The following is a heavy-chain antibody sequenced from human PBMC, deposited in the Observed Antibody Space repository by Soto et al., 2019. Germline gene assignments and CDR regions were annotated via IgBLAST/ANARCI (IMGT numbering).Heavy chain of an antibody. CDR3: ARGSRWLELRGGHPLATYYYYGMDV. Sequence: GASVKVSCKASGGTFSSYAISWVRQAPGQGLEWMGGTIPIFGTANYAQKFQGRVTITADESTSTAYMELSSLRSEDTAVYYCARGSRWLELRGGHPLATYYYYGMDVWGQGTTVTV. CDR2: TIPIFGTA. CDR1: GGTFSSYA. D-gene: IGHD1-7*01. J-gene: IGHJ6*02. V-gene: IGHV1-69*13.